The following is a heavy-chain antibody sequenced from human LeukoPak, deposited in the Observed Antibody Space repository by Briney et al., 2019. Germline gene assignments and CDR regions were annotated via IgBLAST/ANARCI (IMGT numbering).Heavy chain of an antibody. CDR1: AFTFSSQA. D-gene: IGHD3-10*01. J-gene: IGHJ4*02. CDR3: AKGGDYYGAGFFR. CDR2: ISGSRIGT. V-gene: IGHV3-23*01. Sequence: GRSLTLSCAVSAFTFSSQAVSCVRHPPRNWLEWVSAISGSRIGTYYAASVKGRFTISRDNSKNKLYLQMNSLMGEDTAVYYCAKGGDYYGAGFFRWGQGTLVTVSS.